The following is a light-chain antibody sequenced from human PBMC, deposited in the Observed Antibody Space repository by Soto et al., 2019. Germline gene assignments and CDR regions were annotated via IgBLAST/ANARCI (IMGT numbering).Light chain of an antibody. CDR2: AAS. V-gene: IGKV1-39*01. CDR1: QGISTY. Sequence: DIQMTQSPSSLSASVGDRVTITCRASQGISTYLNWYQQKPGKAPKLLIYAASSLQSGVPSRFSGSGSATDFTLTISSLQPEDFETYSCQQSYSTTWTLGQGTKVDIK. J-gene: IGKJ1*01. CDR3: QQSYSTTWT.